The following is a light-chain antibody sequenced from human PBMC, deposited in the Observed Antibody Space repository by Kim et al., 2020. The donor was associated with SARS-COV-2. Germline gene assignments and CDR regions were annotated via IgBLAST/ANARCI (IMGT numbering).Light chain of an antibody. CDR1: QSISSF. CDR3: QQSYIMPHT. V-gene: IGKV1-39*01. CDR2: ASS. Sequence: AAGGEGVTVTCRASQSISSFLNWYQQKPGKAPKLLIYASSNLQSGVPSRFSGRGSGTDFTLTISSLQPEDFATYFCQQSYIMPHTFGPGTKVDIK. J-gene: IGKJ3*01.